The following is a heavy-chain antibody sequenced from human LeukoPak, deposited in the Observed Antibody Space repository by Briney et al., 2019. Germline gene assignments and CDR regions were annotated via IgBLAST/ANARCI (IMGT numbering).Heavy chain of an antibody. CDR3: AREGRRSVYYGSGSSDAFDI. D-gene: IGHD3-10*01. Sequence: ASVKVSCKASGYTFTSYGISWVRQAPGQGLEWMGWISAYNGNTNYAQKLQGRVTMTTDTSTSTAYMELRSLRSDDTAVYYCAREGRRSVYYGSGSSDAFDIWGQGTMVTVSS. J-gene: IGHJ3*02. V-gene: IGHV1-18*01. CDR1: GYTFTSYG. CDR2: ISAYNGNT.